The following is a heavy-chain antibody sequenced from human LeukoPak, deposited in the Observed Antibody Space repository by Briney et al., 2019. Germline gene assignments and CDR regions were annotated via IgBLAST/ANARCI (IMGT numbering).Heavy chain of an antibody. Sequence: GASVTVSCTASGYTFTSYDINWVRQATGQGLEWMGWMNPNSGSTGYAQKFQGRVTITRNTSISTAYMELSGLRSEDTAVYYCARGRSTGYPYYFEYWGQGTLVTVSA. CDR2: MNPNSGST. CDR3: ARGRSTGYPYYFEY. D-gene: IGHD5-12*01. J-gene: IGHJ4*02. V-gene: IGHV1-8*03. CDR1: GYTFTSYD.